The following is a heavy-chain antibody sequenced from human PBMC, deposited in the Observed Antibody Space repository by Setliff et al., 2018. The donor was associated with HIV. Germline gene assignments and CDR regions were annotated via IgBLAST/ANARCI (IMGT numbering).Heavy chain of an antibody. J-gene: IGHJ6*03. D-gene: IGHD1-26*01. Sequence: NPSLTCTVSGGSSSNSVYFWIWIRQPPGKGLEWIGEINHSGSTHYNPSLKSRFTISVDTSKNQFSLKVNSVTAADTAVYYCARGARLLAAYRDRWDYYYMGVWGKGTTVTVSS. V-gene: IGHV4-39*07. CDR1: GGSSSNSVYF. CDR2: INHSGST. CDR3: ARGARLLAAYRDRWDYYYMGV.